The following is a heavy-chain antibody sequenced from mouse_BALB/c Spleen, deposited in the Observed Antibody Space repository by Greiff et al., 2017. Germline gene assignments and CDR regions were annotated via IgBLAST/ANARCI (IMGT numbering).Heavy chain of an antibody. V-gene: IGHV1-69*02. CDR2: IDPSDSYT. CDR3: ARVDY. J-gene: IGHJ2*01. CDR1: GYTFTSYW. Sequence: QVHVKQPGAELVKPGASVKLSCKASGYTFTSYWMHWVKQRPGQGLEWIGEIDPSDSYTNYNQKFKGKATLTVDKSSSTAYMQLSSLTSEDSAVYYCARVDYWGQGTTLTVSS.